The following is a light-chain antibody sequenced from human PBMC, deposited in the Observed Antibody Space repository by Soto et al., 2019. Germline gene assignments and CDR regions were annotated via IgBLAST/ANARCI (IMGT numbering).Light chain of an antibody. V-gene: IGLV2-14*01. CDR2: DVT. Sequence: QPVLTQPASVSGSPGQSITISCTGTSSDVGDYNYVSWYQQHPGKVPKLMIYDVTYRPSGVSNRFSGSKSGNTASLTISGLQAEDEADYYCSSYSSSSTYVVFGGGTKLTVL. J-gene: IGLJ2*01. CDR3: SSYSSSSTYVV. CDR1: SSDVGDYNY.